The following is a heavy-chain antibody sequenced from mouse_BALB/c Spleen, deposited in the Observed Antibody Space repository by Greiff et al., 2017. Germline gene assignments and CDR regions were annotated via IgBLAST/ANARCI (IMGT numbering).Heavy chain of an antibody. CDR3: ARGDGNYVYYAMDY. D-gene: IGHD2-1*01. J-gene: IGHJ4*01. Sequence: VQLKESGPGLVAPSQSLSITCTVSGFSLTSYGVHWVRQPPGKGLEWLGVIWAGGSTNYNSALMSRLSISKDNSKSQVFLKMNSLQTDDTAMYYCARGDGNYVYYAMDYWGQGTSVTVSS. CDR1: GFSLTSYG. V-gene: IGHV2-9*02. CDR2: IWAGGST.